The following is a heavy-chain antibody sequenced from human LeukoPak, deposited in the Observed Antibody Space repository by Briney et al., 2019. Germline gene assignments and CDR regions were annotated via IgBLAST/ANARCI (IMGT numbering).Heavy chain of an antibody. Sequence: ASVQLSCKASGYTFTGYYIHWVRQSPGQGLEWMGGLNPDTGSTNYAQKFQARVIMTRDTSINTAYMELRRLRYDDTAMYFCARESFSGSGVLNWFARWGQGSLVSVSA. CDR2: LNPDTGST. D-gene: IGHD3-10*01. J-gene: IGHJ5*01. V-gene: IGHV1-2*02. CDR3: ARESFSGSGVLNWFAR. CDR1: GYTFTGYY.